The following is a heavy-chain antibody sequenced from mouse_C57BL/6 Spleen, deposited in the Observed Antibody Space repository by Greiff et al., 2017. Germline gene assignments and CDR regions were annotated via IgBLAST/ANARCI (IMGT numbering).Heavy chain of an antibody. CDR3: AREGKGYAMDY. J-gene: IGHJ4*01. CDR2: IYPGSGNT. CDR1: GYSFTSYY. V-gene: IGHV1-66*01. Sequence: VQLQQSGPELVKPGASVKISCKASGYSFTSYYIHWVKQRPGPGLEWIGWIYPGSGNTKYNEKFKGKATLTADTSSSTAYMQLSSLTSEDSAVYYGAREGKGYAMDYWGQGTSVTVSS.